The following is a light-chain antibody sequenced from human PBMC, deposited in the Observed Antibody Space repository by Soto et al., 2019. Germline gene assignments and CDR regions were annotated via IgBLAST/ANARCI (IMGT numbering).Light chain of an antibody. J-gene: IGKJ5*01. V-gene: IGKV3-15*01. CDR3: QQYNNWPPT. Sequence: DIAMTQSPDTLSGSPGERVTLSCRASQSVRDNLAWYQQKPGQAPRLLIFGASTRATGIPASFSGSGSGTEFTLTISSLQSEDFAFYFCQQYNNWPPTFGQGTRLEI. CDR2: GAS. CDR1: QSVRDN.